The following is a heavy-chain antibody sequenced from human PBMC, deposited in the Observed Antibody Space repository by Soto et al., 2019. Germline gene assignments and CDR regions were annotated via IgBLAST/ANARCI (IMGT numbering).Heavy chain of an antibody. CDR3: ASSANQLPNWFDP. CDR2: IKQDGSEK. Sequence: EVQLVESGGGLVQPGGSLRLSCAASGFTFSSYWMSWVRQAPGKGLEWVASIKQDGSEKYYVDSVKGRFTISRDNAKNSLYLQMNSLRAEDTAVYYCASSANQLPNWFDPWGQGTLVTVSS. D-gene: IGHD2-2*01. V-gene: IGHV3-7*01. CDR1: GFTFSSYW. J-gene: IGHJ5*02.